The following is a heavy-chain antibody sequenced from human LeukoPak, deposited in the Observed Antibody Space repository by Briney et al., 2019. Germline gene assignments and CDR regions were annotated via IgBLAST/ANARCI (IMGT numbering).Heavy chain of an antibody. CDR1: GGSFSGYY. V-gene: IGHV4-34*01. Sequence: SETLSLTCAVYGGSFSGYYWSWIRQPPGKGLGWIGEINHSGSTNYNPSLKSRVTISVDTSKNQFSLKLSSVTAADTAVYYCARGHIFDPWGQGTLVTVSS. J-gene: IGHJ5*02. D-gene: IGHD2-21*01. CDR2: INHSGST. CDR3: ARGHIFDP.